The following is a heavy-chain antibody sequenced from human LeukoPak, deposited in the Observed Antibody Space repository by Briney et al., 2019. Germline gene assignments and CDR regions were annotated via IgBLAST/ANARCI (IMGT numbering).Heavy chain of an antibody. CDR1: GFDLNTYE. Sequence: GGSLRLSCAASGFDLNTYEMNWVRQAPGKGLGWIADITISGHTKNYADSVKGRFTISRNNARTSLYLQMNSLRVEDTGVYYCARGDPHADLWGQGTLVTVSS. CDR2: ITISGHTK. V-gene: IGHV3-48*03. CDR3: ARGDPHADL. J-gene: IGHJ5*02.